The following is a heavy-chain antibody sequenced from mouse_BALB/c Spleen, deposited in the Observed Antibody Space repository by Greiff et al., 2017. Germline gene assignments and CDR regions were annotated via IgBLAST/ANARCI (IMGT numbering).Heavy chain of an antibody. V-gene: IGHV5-12-1*01. D-gene: IGHD4-1*01. CDR1: GFAFSSYD. CDR3: ARHDWVGFDY. Sequence: VQLKESGGGLVKPGGSLKLSCAASGFAFSSYDMSWVRQTPEKRLEWVAYISSGGGSTYYPDTVKRRFTISRDNAKNTLYLQMSSLKSEDTAMYYCARHDWVGFDYWGQGTTLTVSS. CDR2: ISSGGGST. J-gene: IGHJ2*01.